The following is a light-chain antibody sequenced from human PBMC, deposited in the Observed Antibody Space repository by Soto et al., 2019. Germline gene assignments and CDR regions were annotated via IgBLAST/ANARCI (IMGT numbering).Light chain of an antibody. V-gene: IGLV2-14*01. CDR2: EVS. CDR3: GSITRSSTSV. CDR1: SSDVGGYNY. J-gene: IGLJ1*01. Sequence: QSALTQPASVSGSPGQSITISCTGTSSDVGGYNYVSWYQHHPGKAPKFMIYEVSHRPSGVSSRFSGSKSGNTASLTISGIQAEDEGDYYCGSITRSSTSVFGTGTKVTVL.